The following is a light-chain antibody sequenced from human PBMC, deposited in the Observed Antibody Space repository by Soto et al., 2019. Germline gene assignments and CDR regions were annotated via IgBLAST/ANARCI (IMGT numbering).Light chain of an antibody. CDR1: GSNIGSNT. Sequence: QPVLTQPLSTSGTPGQRVTISCSGSGSNIGSNTATWYQQLPGTAPKLLIYSNNQRPSGVPDRFSGSKSGTSASLAISGLQSEDEADYYCAAWDDSVNGYVFGGGTKLTVL. V-gene: IGLV1-44*01. CDR3: AAWDDSVNGYV. CDR2: SNN. J-gene: IGLJ1*01.